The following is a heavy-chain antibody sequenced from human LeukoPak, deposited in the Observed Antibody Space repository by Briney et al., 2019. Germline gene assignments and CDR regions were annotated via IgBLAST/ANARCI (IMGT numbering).Heavy chain of an antibody. CDR2: MNPNSGNT. V-gene: IGHV1-8*03. CDR3: ARGHYYYYMDV. CDR1: GYTFTIYD. Sequence: ASVTVSCTASGYTFTIYDINWVRQATGQGLEWMGWMNPNSGNTGYAQKFQGRVTITRNTSISTAYMELSSPRSEDTAVYYCARGHYYYYMDVWGKGTTVTVSS. J-gene: IGHJ6*03.